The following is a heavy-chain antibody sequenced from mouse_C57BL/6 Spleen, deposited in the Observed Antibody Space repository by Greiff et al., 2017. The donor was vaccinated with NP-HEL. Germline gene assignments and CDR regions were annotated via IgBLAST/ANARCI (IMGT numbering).Heavy chain of an antibody. CDR2: ISSGSSTI. V-gene: IGHV5-17*01. D-gene: IGHD2-5*01. Sequence: EVKVVESGGGLVKPGGSLKLSCAASGFTFSDYGMHWVRQAPEKGLEWVAYISSGSSTIYYAETVKGRFTISRDNAKNTLFLQMTSLRSEDTAMYYCAGDSNYLYWYFDVWGTGTTVTVSS. J-gene: IGHJ1*03. CDR3: AGDSNYLYWYFDV. CDR1: GFTFSDYG.